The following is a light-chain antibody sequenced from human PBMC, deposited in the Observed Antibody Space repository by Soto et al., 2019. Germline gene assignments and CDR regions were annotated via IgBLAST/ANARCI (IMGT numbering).Light chain of an antibody. V-gene: IGKV1-9*01. CDR2: AAS. CDR1: QDISTY. CDR3: QQLYNSPFT. J-gene: IGKJ3*01. Sequence: IQLTKPPSSLSASVRDGVSITCRASQDISTYLAWYQQKPGKAPKLLIYAASTLQSGVPSRFSGSGSGTNFTLTISSLQPEDFATYYCQQLYNSPFTFGPGTKVDIK.